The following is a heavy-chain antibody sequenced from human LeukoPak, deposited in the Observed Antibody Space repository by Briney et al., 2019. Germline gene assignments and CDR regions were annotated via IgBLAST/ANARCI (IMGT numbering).Heavy chain of an antibody. CDR3: ARHKVAGYSSSWYRY. D-gene: IGHD6-13*01. CDR1: GYTFTSYG. J-gene: IGHJ4*02. CDR2: ISAYNGNT. Sequence: ASVKVSCKASGYTFTSYGISWVRQAPGQGLECMGWISAYNGNTNYAQKLQGRVTMTTDTSTSTAYMELRSLRSDDTAVYYCARHKVAGYSSSWYRYWGQGTLVTVSS. V-gene: IGHV1-18*01.